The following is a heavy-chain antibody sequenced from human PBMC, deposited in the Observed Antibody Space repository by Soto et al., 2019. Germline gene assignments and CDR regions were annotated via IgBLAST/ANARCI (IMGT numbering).Heavy chain of an antibody. J-gene: IGHJ6*03. V-gene: IGHV4-34*01. D-gene: IGHD2-2*01. Sequence: SETLSLTCAVYGGSFSGYYWSWIRQPPGKGLEWIGEINHSGSTNYNPSLKSRVTISVDTSKNQFSLKLSSVTAADTAVYYCARTGVVPAAINYYYYMDVWGKGTTVTVSS. CDR1: GGSFSGYY. CDR3: ARTGVVPAAINYYYYMDV. CDR2: INHSGST.